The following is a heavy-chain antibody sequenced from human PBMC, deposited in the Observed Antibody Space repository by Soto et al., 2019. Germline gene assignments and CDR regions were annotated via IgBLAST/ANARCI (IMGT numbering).Heavy chain of an antibody. D-gene: IGHD4-17*01. J-gene: IGHJ4*02. Sequence: NSSETLSLNCTVSGSSISSDFWTWIRQPPGKGLEWIGYIYYTGSTNYNPSLKSRVTISVDTSKNQFSLKLSSVTAADTAVYYFAKSDHGDSKPPFDHWGQGTLGTVS. CDR2: IYYTGST. CDR1: GSSISSDF. CDR3: AKSDHGDSKPPFDH. V-gene: IGHV4-59*01.